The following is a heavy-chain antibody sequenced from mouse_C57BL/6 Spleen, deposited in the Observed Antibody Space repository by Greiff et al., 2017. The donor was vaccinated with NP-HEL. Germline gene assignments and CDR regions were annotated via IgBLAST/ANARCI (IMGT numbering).Heavy chain of an antibody. CDR3: ARSRLLGDYYGSGWFAY. Sequence: QVQLQQSGAELVKPGASVKMSCKASGYTFTSYWITWVKQRPGQGLEWIGDIYPGSGSTNYNEKFKSKATLTVDTSSSTAYMQLSSLTSADSAVYYCARSRLLGDYYGSGWFAYWGQGTLVTVSA. CDR2: IYPGSGST. CDR1: GYTFTSYW. J-gene: IGHJ3*01. D-gene: IGHD1-1*01. V-gene: IGHV1-55*01.